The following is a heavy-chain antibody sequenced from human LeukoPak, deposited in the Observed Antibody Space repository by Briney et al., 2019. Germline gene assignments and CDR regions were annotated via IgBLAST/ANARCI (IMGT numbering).Heavy chain of an antibody. CDR1: GGTFSSYA. D-gene: IGHD3-10*01. CDR2: IIPIFGTA. CDR3: AKGGLKKNMVRGLIMKTHFDY. V-gene: IGHV1-69*13. J-gene: IGHJ4*02. Sequence: GASVKVSCKASGGTFSSYAISWVRQAPGQGLEWMGGIIPIFGTANYAQKFQGRVTITADESTSTAYMELSSLRAEDTALYYCAKGGLKKNMVRGLIMKTHFDYWGQGTLVTVSS.